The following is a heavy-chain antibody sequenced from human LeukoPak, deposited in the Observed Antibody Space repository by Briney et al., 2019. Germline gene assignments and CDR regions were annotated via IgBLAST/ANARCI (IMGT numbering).Heavy chain of an antibody. CDR3: ARGPTGAGAYNWFDP. CDR1: GGSISSSSYY. J-gene: IGHJ5*02. D-gene: IGHD1-26*01. V-gene: IGHV4-39*01. CDR2: IYYSGST. Sequence: PSETLSLTCTVSGGSISSSSYYWGWIRQPPGKGLEWIGSIYYSGSTYCNPSLKSRVTISVDTSKNQFSLKLSSVTAADTAVYYCARGPTGAGAYNWFDPWGQGTQVTVSS.